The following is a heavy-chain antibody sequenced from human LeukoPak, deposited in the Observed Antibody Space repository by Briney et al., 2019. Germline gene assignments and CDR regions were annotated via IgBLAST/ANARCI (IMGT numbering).Heavy chain of an antibody. Sequence: ASVKVSCKASGYTFTSYYMHWVRQAPGQGLEWMGWISAYNGNTNYAQKLQGRVTMTTDTSTSTAYMELRSLRSDDTAVYYCARDRVGATIFQHWGQGTLVTVSS. D-gene: IGHD1-26*01. CDR2: ISAYNGNT. V-gene: IGHV1-18*04. J-gene: IGHJ1*01. CDR1: GYTFTSYY. CDR3: ARDRVGATIFQH.